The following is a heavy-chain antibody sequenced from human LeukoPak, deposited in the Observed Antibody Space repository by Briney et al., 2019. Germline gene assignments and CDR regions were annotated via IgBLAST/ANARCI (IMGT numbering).Heavy chain of an antibody. J-gene: IGHJ4*02. Sequence: GGSLRLSCAASGFTFSSYAMSWVRQAPGKGLEWVSAISGSGGSTYYAGSVKGRFTISRDNSKNTLYLQMNSLRAEDTAVYYCARAPYSSSWYLFDYWGQGTLVTVSS. CDR2: ISGSGGST. CDR1: GFTFSSYA. D-gene: IGHD6-13*01. CDR3: ARAPYSSSWYLFDY. V-gene: IGHV3-23*01.